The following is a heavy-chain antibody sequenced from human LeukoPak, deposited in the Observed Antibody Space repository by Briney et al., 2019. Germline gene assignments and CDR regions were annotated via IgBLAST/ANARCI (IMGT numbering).Heavy chain of an antibody. V-gene: IGHV4-34*01. CDR1: GGSFSGYY. J-gene: IGHJ4*02. D-gene: IGHD6-25*01. Sequence: SETLSLTCAVYGGSFSGYYWSWIRQPPGKGLEWVGEINHSGSTNYNPSLKSRVNISVEKSKNKSSLKLSSVTAADTAVYYCARRPDFDYWGQGTLVTVSS. CDR3: ARRPDFDY. CDR2: INHSGST.